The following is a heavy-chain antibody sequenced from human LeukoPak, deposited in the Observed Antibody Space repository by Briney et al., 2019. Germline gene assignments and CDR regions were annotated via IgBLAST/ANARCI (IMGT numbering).Heavy chain of an antibody. CDR2: ISYDGSNK. V-gene: IGHV3-30*03. D-gene: IGHD1-1*01. CDR3: AREWPRADDIFDY. J-gene: IGHJ4*02. CDR1: GFTFSSYG. Sequence: GGSLRLSCAASGFTFSSYGMHWVRQAPGKGLEWVAVISYDGSNKYYADSVKGRFTISRDNSKNTLYLQMNSLRAEDTAVYYCAREWPRADDIFDYWGQGTLVTVSS.